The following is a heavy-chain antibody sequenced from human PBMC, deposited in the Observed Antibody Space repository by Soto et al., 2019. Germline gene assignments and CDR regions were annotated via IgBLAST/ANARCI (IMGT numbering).Heavy chain of an antibody. J-gene: IGHJ5*02. D-gene: IGHD2-15*01. CDR3: VRGGWTEWLDP. V-gene: IGHV3-53*01. CDR2: IYGGGST. Sequence: PGGSLRLSCSASGFTIGTNYMSWVRQAPGKGLEWVSVIYGGGSTYYAESVRGRFTMSRDNSKNTVSLQMNSLTGADTAVYFCVRGGWTEWLDPCGQGTLVTVYS. CDR1: GFTIGTNY.